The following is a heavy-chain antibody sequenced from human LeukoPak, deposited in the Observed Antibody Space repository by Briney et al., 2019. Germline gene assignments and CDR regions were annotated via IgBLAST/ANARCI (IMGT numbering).Heavy chain of an antibody. D-gene: IGHD3-3*01. CDR2: ISAYNGNT. CDR1: GYTFTSYG. J-gene: IGHJ4*02. V-gene: IGHV1-18*01. CDR3: ARVDPLFWSGYYDFDY. Sequence: GASVKVSCKASGYTFTSYGISWVRQAPGQGLEWMGWISAYNGNTNYAQKLQGRVTMTTDTSTSTAYMELRSLRSDGTAVYYCARVDPLFWSGYYDFDYWGQGTLVTVSS.